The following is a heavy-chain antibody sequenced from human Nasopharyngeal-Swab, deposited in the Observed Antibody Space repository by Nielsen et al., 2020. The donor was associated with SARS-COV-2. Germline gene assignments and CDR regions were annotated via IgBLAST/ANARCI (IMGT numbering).Heavy chain of an antibody. Sequence: ASVKVSCKASGYTFTSYDINWVRQATGQGLEWMGWMNPNSGNTGYAQKFQGRVTITRNTSISTAYMELGSLRSEDTAVYYCARVEEAAAIDYWGQGTLVTVSS. V-gene: IGHV1-8*03. CDR3: ARVEEAAAIDY. CDR1: GYTFTSYD. CDR2: MNPNSGNT. D-gene: IGHD6-13*01. J-gene: IGHJ4*02.